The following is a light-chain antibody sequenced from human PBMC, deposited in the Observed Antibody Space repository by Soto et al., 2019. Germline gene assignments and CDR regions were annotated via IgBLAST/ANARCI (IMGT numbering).Light chain of an antibody. V-gene: IGLV7-46*01. Sequence: QTVVTQEPSLTVSPGGTVTLTCGSSTGAVTSGHYPYWFQQKPGQAPRTLIYDTSNKHSWTPDRFSGSLLGGKAALTLSGAQAEDEAEYYCLLSYSGARPWVFGGGTKLTVL. CDR1: TGAVTSGHY. CDR2: DTS. J-gene: IGLJ3*02. CDR3: LLSYSGARPWV.